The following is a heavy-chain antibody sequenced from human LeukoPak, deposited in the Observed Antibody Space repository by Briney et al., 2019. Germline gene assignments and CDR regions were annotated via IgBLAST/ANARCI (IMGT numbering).Heavy chain of an antibody. Sequence: GGSLRLSCAASGFTFSSYEMNWVRQAPGKGLEGVSYISSSGSTIYYADSVKGRFTISRDNAKNSLYLQMTSLRAEDTAVYYCARWSYYGSGNIDYWGQGTLVTVSS. CDR3: ARWSYYGSGNIDY. V-gene: IGHV3-48*03. CDR1: GFTFSSYE. CDR2: ISSSGSTI. J-gene: IGHJ4*02. D-gene: IGHD3-10*01.